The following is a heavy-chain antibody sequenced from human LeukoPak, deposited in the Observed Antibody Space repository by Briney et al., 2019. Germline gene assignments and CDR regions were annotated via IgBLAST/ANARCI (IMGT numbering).Heavy chain of an antibody. J-gene: IGHJ4*02. CDR2: IHDDGRVT. V-gene: IGHV3-7*01. Sequence: GGSLRLSCAASGFSFTAYAMSWFRQTPGKGLEWVANIHDDGRVTNYVDSVKGRFTISRDNARNSVYLQMNSLRVEDTSLYYCARGRGWVDHWGQGTLVTVSS. CDR3: ARGRGWVDH. CDR1: GFSFTAYA. D-gene: IGHD3-16*01.